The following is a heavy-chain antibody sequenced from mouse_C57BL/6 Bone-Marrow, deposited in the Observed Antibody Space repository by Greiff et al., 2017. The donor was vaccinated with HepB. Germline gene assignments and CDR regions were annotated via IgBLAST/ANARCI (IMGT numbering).Heavy chain of an antibody. D-gene: IGHD2-4*01. Sequence: EVKLQESGPVLVKPGASVKMSCKASGYTFTDYYMNWVKQSHGKSLEWIGVINPYNGGTSYNQKFKGKATLTVDKSSSTAYMELNSLTSEDSAVYYCAKWDYLYFDYWGQGTTLTVSS. CDR3: AKWDYLYFDY. V-gene: IGHV1-19*01. CDR1: GYTFTDYY. J-gene: IGHJ2*01. CDR2: INPYNGGT.